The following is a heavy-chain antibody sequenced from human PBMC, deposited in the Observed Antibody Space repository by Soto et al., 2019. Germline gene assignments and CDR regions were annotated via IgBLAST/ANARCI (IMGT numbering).Heavy chain of an antibody. CDR1: GYTFTSYD. V-gene: IGHV1-8*01. J-gene: IGHJ4*02. CDR2: MNPNSGNT. Sequence: QVQLVQSGAEVKKPGASVKVSCKASGYTFTSYDINWVRQATGQGLEWMGGMNPNSGNTGYAQKFQGRVTMTRNTSISTAYMELSSLRSEDTAVYYCARGRNYDYIWGSYRLYYFDYWGQGTLVTVSS. D-gene: IGHD3-16*02. CDR3: ARGRNYDYIWGSYRLYYFDY.